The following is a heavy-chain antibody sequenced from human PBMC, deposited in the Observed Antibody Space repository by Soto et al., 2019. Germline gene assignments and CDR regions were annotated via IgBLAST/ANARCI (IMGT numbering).Heavy chain of an antibody. CDR3: ARDVDTTSHFNRFDP. Sequence: GGSLRLSCEVSGFSLSGYGIHWVRQAPGKGLEWVAVIWYDGIRKNYGDSVRGRFTVSRDSSKNMVCLQMDSLKVEDTALYYCARDVDTTSHFNRFDPWGQGVMVTVSS. CDR2: IWYDGIRK. CDR1: GFSLSGYG. J-gene: IGHJ5*02. D-gene: IGHD5-18*01. V-gene: IGHV3-33*01.